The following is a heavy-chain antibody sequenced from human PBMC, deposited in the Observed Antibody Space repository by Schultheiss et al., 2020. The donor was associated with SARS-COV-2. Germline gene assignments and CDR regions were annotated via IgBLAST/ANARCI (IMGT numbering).Heavy chain of an antibody. Sequence: SQTLSLTCTVSGGSISSGGYYWSWIRQPAGKGLEWIGYIYYSGSTYYNPSLKSRVTISVDTSKNQFSLKLSSVTAADTAVYYCARDFSSRTYCGGDCYSGGWFDPWGQGTLVTVSS. D-gene: IGHD2-21*02. CDR2: IYYSGST. CDR1: GGSISSGGYY. CDR3: ARDFSSRTYCGGDCYSGGWFDP. J-gene: IGHJ5*02. V-gene: IGHV4-31*03.